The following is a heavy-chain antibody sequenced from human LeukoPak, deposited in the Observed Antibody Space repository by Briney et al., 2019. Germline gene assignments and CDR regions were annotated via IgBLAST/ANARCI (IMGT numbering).Heavy chain of an antibody. D-gene: IGHD3-9*01. CDR1: GYTFTSYY. V-gene: IGHV1-46*01. CDR3: ARGDILTGYPSYYFDY. Sequence: ASVKVSCKASGYTFTSYYMHWVRQAPGQGLEWMGIINPSGGSTSYAQKFQGRVTMTRDTSTSTVYMELSSLRSEDTAVYYCARGDILTGYPSYYFDYWGQGTLVTGSS. J-gene: IGHJ4*02. CDR2: INPSGGST.